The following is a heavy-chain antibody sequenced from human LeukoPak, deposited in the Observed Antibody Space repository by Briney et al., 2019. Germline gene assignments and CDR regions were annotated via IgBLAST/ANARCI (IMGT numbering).Heavy chain of an antibody. V-gene: IGHV4-39*07. CDR3: ARNRDCSSTSCFGSGAFDI. Sequence: SETLSLTCTVSGGSISSSSYYWGWIRQPPGKGLEWIGGIYYGGSTYYNPSLKSRVTISVDTSKNQFSLKLSSVTAADTAVYYCARNRDCSSTSCFGSGAFDIWGQGTMVTVSS. CDR2: IYYGGST. D-gene: IGHD2-2*01. CDR1: GGSISSSSYY. J-gene: IGHJ3*02.